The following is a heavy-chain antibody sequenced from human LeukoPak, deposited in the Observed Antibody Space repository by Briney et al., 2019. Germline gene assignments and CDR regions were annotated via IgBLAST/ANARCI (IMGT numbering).Heavy chain of an antibody. CDR2: ISGSGGST. CDR3: ANNIVPAAYHDAFDI. D-gene: IGHD2-2*01. Sequence: GGSLRLSCAASGFTFSSYAMSWVRQAPGKGLEWVSSISGSGGSTYYADSVKGRFTISRDNSKNTLYLQMNSLRAEDTAVYYCANNIVPAAYHDAFDIWGQGTMVTVSS. J-gene: IGHJ3*02. CDR1: GFTFSSYA. V-gene: IGHV3-23*01.